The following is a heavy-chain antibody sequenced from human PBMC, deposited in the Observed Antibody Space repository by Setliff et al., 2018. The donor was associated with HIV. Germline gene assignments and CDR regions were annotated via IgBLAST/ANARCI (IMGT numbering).Heavy chain of an antibody. CDR1: EFSFSKYS. J-gene: IGHJ1*01. D-gene: IGHD1-26*01. CDR2: ISGSSTTI. V-gene: IGHV3-48*01. Sequence: GGSLSLSCTSSEFSFSKYSMNWVRQAPGKGLEWVSYISGSSTTIYYAGSVQGRFTISRDNAKNSLYLQMHSLRGEDTAIYYCARGSGTYLEYFHHCGPGTLVTVS. CDR3: ARGSGTYLEYFHH.